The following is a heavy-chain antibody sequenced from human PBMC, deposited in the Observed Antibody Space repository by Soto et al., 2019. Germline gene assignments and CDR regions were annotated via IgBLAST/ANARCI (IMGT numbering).Heavy chain of an antibody. CDR1: GYTFTSYY. CDR2: INPSGGST. Sequence: ASVKVSCKASGYTFTSYYMHWVRQAPGQGLEWMGIINPSGGSTSYAQKFQGRVTMTRDTSTSTVYMELSSLRSEDTAVYYCASRDLRFLEWFQDPTNYYYYGMDVWG. CDR3: ASRDLRFLEWFQDPTNYYYYGMDV. D-gene: IGHD3-3*01. V-gene: IGHV1-46*01. J-gene: IGHJ6*02.